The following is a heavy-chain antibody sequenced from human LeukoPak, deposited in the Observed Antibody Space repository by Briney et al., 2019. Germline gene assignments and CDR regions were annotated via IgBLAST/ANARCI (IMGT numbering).Heavy chain of an antibody. D-gene: IGHD3-3*01. CDR3: ARDHPPYYDFWSGYYSFVHNQTMDV. J-gene: IGHJ6*03. CDR2: INPNSGGT. Sequence: EASVKVSCKASGYTFTGYYMHWVRQAPGQGLEWMGWINPNSGGTNYAQKFQGRVTMTRDTSISTAYMELSRLRSDDTAVYYCARDHPPYYDFWSGYYSFVHNQTMDVWGKGTTVTVSS. CDR1: GYTFTGYY. V-gene: IGHV1-2*02.